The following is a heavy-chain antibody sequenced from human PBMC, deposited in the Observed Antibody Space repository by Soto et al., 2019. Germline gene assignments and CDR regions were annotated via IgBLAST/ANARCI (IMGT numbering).Heavy chain of an antibody. CDR3: ARDSPGDWNFYYYYYYMDV. CDR2: IWYDGSNK. J-gene: IGHJ6*03. CDR1: GFTFSSYG. Sequence: QVQLVESGGGVVQPGRSLRLSCAASGFTFSSYGMHWVRQAPGKGLEWVAVIWYDGSNKYYADSVKGRFTISRDNSKNTLYLQMNSLRAEDTAVYYCARDSPGDWNFYYYYYYMDVWGKGTTVTVSS. D-gene: IGHD1-7*01. V-gene: IGHV3-33*01.